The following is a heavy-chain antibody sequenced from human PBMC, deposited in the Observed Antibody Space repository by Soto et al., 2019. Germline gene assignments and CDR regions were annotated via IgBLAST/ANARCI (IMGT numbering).Heavy chain of an antibody. CDR3: AREETAWPLAYGLDV. Sequence: GSLRLSCAASGFTFSSYSIHWVRQAPGKGLEWVSSIGTRSDVYYADSVKGRFTISRDNAKNSMALQMNSLRAEDTGVYYCAREETAWPLAYGLDVWGQGTTVTVSS. CDR2: IGTRSDV. D-gene: IGHD2-21*02. J-gene: IGHJ6*02. V-gene: IGHV3-21*01. CDR1: GFTFSSYS.